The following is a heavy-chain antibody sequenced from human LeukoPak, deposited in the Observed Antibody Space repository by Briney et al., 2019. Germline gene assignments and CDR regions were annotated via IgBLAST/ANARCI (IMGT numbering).Heavy chain of an antibody. CDR1: GFTFSSYG. Sequence: GGSLRLSCAASGFTFSSYGMHWVRQAPGKGLEWVAFIRYDGSNKYYADSVKGRFTISRDNSKNTLYLQVNSLRAEDTAVYYCAKDGDITMVFYYYYMDVWGKGTTVTISS. J-gene: IGHJ6*03. CDR2: IRYDGSNK. D-gene: IGHD3-10*01. V-gene: IGHV3-30*02. CDR3: AKDGDITMVFYYYYMDV.